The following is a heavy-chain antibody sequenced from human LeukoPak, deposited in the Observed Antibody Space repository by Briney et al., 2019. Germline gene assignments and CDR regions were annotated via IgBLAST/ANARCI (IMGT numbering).Heavy chain of an antibody. CDR2: IYPRDSDT. Sequence: GESLKISCKGSGYSFTSYWIVWVRQMPGKGLECMGIIYPRDSDTRYSPSFQGQVTISADKSNSTAYMQWSSLKASDPAMYYCARLLAVWGSYRYFDSWGQGTLVTVSS. D-gene: IGHD3-16*02. J-gene: IGHJ4*02. CDR1: GYSFTSYW. V-gene: IGHV5-51*01. CDR3: ARLLAVWGSYRYFDS.